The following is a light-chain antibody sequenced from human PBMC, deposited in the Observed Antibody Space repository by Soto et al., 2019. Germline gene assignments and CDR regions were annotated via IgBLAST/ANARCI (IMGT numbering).Light chain of an antibody. Sequence: DIQMTQSPSTLSASVGDRVTITCRASQSISSWLAWYQQKPGKAPKLLIYDASSLESGVPSSLSGIGSGTEFTLTISSLQPDDFATYYCQQYNSYPFTFGPGTKVDIK. CDR3: QQYNSYPFT. CDR1: QSISSW. V-gene: IGKV1-5*01. CDR2: DAS. J-gene: IGKJ3*01.